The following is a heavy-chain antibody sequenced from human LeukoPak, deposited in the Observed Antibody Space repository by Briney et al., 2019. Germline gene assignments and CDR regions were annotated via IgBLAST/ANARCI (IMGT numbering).Heavy chain of an antibody. CDR2: IYTSGST. V-gene: IGHV4-4*09. CDR1: GGSISSYY. J-gene: IGHJ6*03. D-gene: IGHD4-17*01. Sequence: SETLSLTCTVSGGSISSYYWSWIRQPPGKGLEWIGYIYTSGSTNYNPSLKSRVSISVDTSKNQFSLKLSSVTAADTAVYYCARLRYGDFHYYYYMDVWGKGTTVTVSS. CDR3: ARLRYGDFHYYYYMDV.